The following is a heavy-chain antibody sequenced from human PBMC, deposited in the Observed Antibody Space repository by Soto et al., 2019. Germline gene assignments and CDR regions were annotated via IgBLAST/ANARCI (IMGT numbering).Heavy chain of an antibody. J-gene: IGHJ4*02. D-gene: IGHD3-10*01. Sequence: EVQLLESGGGLVQPGGSLRLSCAASGFTFNNYAMTWVRQAPGKGLEWVSAISGGGDTTSYADSVKGRFTVSRDGSKNTLYLQMSSLRAEDTSLYYCAKGRVGSGSLTRPVDVCGQGTLVTVSS. CDR2: ISGGGDTT. V-gene: IGHV3-23*01. CDR3: AKGRVGSGSLTRPVDV. CDR1: GFTFNNYA.